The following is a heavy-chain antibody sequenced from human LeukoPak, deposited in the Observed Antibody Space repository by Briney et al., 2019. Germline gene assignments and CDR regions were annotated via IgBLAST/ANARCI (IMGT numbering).Heavy chain of an antibody. Sequence: GGSLRLSCAASGFTFSSYAMSWVRQAPGKGLEWVSAISGSGGSTYYADSVKGRFTISRDNSKNTLYLQMNSLRAEDTAVYYCAKVLSYYYDSSPLDYWGQGTLVTVSS. J-gene: IGHJ4*02. CDR3: AKVLSYYYDSSPLDY. V-gene: IGHV3-23*01. D-gene: IGHD3-22*01. CDR1: GFTFSSYA. CDR2: ISGSGGST.